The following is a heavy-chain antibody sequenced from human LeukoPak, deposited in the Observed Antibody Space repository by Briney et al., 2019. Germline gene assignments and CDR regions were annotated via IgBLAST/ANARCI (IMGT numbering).Heavy chain of an antibody. CDR3: AKDIAASGLPRIFDF. CDR1: GFTLSNYV. V-gene: IGHV3-23*01. J-gene: IGHJ4*02. D-gene: IGHD6-13*01. CDR2: VSGSGGRGAT. Sequence: GGSLRLSCAGSGFTLSNYVMSWVRQAPGKGLEWVSCVSGSGGRGATYYTDSVKGRFTISRDNAKNTMYLQMNSLSGEDTAIYYCAKDIAASGLPRIFDFWGQGTLVTVSS.